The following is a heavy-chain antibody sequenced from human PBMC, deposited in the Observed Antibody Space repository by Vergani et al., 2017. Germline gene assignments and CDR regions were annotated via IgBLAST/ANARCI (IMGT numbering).Heavy chain of an antibody. J-gene: IGHJ6*02. CDR1: GFKSSDHY. D-gene: IGHD1-14*01. Sequence: LEESGGGSVKPGGSLRLSCAASGFKSSDHYMSWIRQAPGKGLEWVSHISPGASTVSYTDSVTGRFTVSRDNDNNSLTLDMTTLRVEDTAVYYCAKNPGISTARHYYAMDVWGQGTTVTVSS. CDR3: AKNPGISTARHYYAMDV. CDR2: ISPGASTV. V-gene: IGHV3-11*04.